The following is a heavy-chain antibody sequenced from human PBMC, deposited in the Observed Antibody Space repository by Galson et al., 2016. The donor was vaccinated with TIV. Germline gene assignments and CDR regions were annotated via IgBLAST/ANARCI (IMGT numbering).Heavy chain of an antibody. CDR3: ARDRITYTLRGAFNL. CDR2: INVSGDRT. Sequence: SLRLSCAASGFTFNTYTMDWVRQAPGKGLEWVSVINVSGDRTYYADSVNGRFTVSRDNSKNTLYLQMNNLRAEDTGIYYCARDRITYTLRGAFNLWGQGTWVTVSS. J-gene: IGHJ3*01. CDR1: GFTFNTYT. D-gene: IGHD3-10*01. V-gene: IGHV3-23*01.